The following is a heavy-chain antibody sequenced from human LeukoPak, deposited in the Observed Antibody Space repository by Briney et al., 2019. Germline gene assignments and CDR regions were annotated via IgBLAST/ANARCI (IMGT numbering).Heavy chain of an antibody. CDR2: IDEDGKTI. Sequence: GGSLRLFCAASGFTFNSYWMHWVRQAPGKGLVWVSRIDEDGKTIDYADSVKGRFTISRDNAKDTLCLQMSSLRDEDTAVYYCVSDLCGGDDQWGRGTLVTVSS. J-gene: IGHJ5*02. CDR3: VSDLCGGDDQ. CDR1: GFTFNSYW. D-gene: IGHD3-3*01. V-gene: IGHV3-74*01.